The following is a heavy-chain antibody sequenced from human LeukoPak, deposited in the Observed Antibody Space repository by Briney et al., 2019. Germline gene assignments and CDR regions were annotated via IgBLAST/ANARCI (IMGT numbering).Heavy chain of an antibody. CDR1: GFTFSNYW. D-gene: IGHD3-10*01. J-gene: IGHJ5*02. V-gene: IGHV3-30-3*01. Sequence: PGGSLRLSCAASGFTFSNYWMSWVRQAPGKGLEWVAFISYDGSKKYYTDSVKGRFTISRDNSKNTLHLQMNSLRADDTAVYYCTRTGSGIHYNWFDPWGQGTLVTVSS. CDR3: TRTGSGIHYNWFDP. CDR2: ISYDGSKK.